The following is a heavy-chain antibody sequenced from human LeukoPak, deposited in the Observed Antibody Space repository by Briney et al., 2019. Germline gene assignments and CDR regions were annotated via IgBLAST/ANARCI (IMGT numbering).Heavy chain of an antibody. Sequence: PSETLSLTCTVSGGSISSYYWSWIRQPPGKGLEWIGYIYYSGSTNYNPSLKSRVTISVDTSKNQFSLKLSSVTAADTAVYYCARLFGSPHYYVIPLDYWGQGTLVTVSS. D-gene: IGHD3-10*02. J-gene: IGHJ4*02. CDR2: IYYSGST. CDR1: GGSISSYY. CDR3: ARLFGSPHYYVIPLDY. V-gene: IGHV4-59*08.